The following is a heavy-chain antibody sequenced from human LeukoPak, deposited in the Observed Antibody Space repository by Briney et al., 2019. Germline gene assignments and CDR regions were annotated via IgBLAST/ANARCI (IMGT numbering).Heavy chain of an antibody. CDR3: AIFGDSSGYNEYWYFDL. V-gene: IGHV1-46*01. J-gene: IGHJ2*01. CDR1: GYTFTSYY. Sequence: ASVKVSCKASGYTFTSYYMHWVRQAPGQGLEWMGIINPSGGSTGYAQKFQGRVTMTRDTSTSTVYMELSSLRSEDTAVYYCAIFGDSSGYNEYWYFDLWGRGTLVTVSS. D-gene: IGHD3-22*01. CDR2: INPSGGST.